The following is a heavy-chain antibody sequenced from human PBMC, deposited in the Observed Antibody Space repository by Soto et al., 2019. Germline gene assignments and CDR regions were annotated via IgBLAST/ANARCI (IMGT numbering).Heavy chain of an antibody. Sequence: SETLSLTCTVSGGSISSYYWSWIRQPPGKGLEWIGYIYYSGSTNYNPSLKSRVTISVDTSKNQFSLKLSSVTAADTAVYYCARGLSSGWYSKYYYGMDVWGQGTTVTVSS. CDR1: GGSISSYY. CDR3: ARGLSSGWYSKYYYGMDV. CDR2: IYYSGST. V-gene: IGHV4-59*01. D-gene: IGHD6-19*01. J-gene: IGHJ6*02.